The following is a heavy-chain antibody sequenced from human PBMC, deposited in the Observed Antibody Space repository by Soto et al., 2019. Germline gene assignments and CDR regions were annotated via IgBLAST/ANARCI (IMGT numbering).Heavy chain of an antibody. Sequence: EVQLVESGGGLVLPGGSLRLACAASEFSVSDNYMNWVRQAPGKGLEWVAVIFSGGSTNYADSVKGRFTISRLKSENTLYLQMSRLRPEDTAVYFCKSRDYWGRGTLVTVSS. J-gene: IGHJ4*02. V-gene: IGHV3-53*04. CDR2: IFSGGST. CDR3: KSRDY. CDR1: EFSVSDNY.